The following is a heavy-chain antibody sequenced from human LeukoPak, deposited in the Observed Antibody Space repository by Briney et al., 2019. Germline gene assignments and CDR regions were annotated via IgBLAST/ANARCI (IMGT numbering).Heavy chain of an antibody. D-gene: IGHD3-10*01. J-gene: IGHJ4*02. CDR2: ISAYNGNT. V-gene: IGHV1-18*01. Sequence: GASVKVSCKASGYTFTSYGISWVRQAPGQGLEWMGWISAYNGNTNYAQKLQGRVTMTTDTSTSTAYMELRSLRSDDTAVYYCARAGYYYGSGSSYFDYWGQGTLVTVSS. CDR3: ARAGYYYGSGSSYFDY. CDR1: GYTFTSYG.